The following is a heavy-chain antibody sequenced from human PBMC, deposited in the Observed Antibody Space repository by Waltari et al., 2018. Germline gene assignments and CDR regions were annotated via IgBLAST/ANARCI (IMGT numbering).Heavy chain of an antibody. CDR1: GFTFSSYS. Sequence: EVQLLESGGGLVQPGGSLSLSCVASGFTFSSYSMTWVRQAPGKGLEWVSTFTSGGGGTYYADSVKGRFTISRDDSKDTVYMQMDSLRADDAALYYCARDFRTTTTGDAFDVWGQGTVVTVSS. CDR3: ARDFRTTTTGDAFDV. D-gene: IGHD1-1*01. CDR2: FTSGGGGT. J-gene: IGHJ3*01. V-gene: IGHV3-23*01.